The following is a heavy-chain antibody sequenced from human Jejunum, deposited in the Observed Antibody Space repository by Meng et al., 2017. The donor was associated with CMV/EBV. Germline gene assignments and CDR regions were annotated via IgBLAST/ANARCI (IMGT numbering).Heavy chain of an antibody. Sequence: LSCAALRFTFRNYAMSWVRQTPGKGLEWVSGIGASGGSTYYADSVKGRFTISRDNINNILYLQMHSLRADDTAVYYCARGAPWTDYDYWGQGTLVTVSS. CDR1: RFTFRNYA. V-gene: IGHV3-23*01. J-gene: IGHJ4*02. CDR2: IGASGGST. D-gene: IGHD3/OR15-3a*01. CDR3: ARGAPWTDYDY.